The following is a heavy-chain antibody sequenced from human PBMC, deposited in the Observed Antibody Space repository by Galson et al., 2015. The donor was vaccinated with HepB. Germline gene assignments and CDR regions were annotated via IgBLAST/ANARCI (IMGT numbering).Heavy chain of an antibody. CDR1: GFTFSNAW. Sequence: SLRLSCAASGFTFSNAWMNWVRQAPGKELEWVGRIKSKTDGGTTDYAAPVKGRFTISRDDSKNTLYLQMNSLKTEDTAVYYCTPDSGGYGDYDYWGQGTLVTVSS. J-gene: IGHJ4*02. V-gene: IGHV3-15*07. D-gene: IGHD4-17*01. CDR2: IKSKTDGGTT. CDR3: TPDSGGYGDYDY.